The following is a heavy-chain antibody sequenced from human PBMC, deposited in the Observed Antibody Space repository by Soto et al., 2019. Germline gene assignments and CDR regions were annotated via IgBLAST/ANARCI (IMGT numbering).Heavy chain of an antibody. CDR2: IIPIFGTT. J-gene: IGHJ4*02. D-gene: IGHD5-12*01. V-gene: IGHV1-69*14. CDR3: ARDLGSGYDPGDY. Sequence: QVQLVQSGAEVKKPGSSVKVSCKTSGDIFSGYSISWVRQAPGQGLEWMGGIIPIFGTTHYAQRFHGRVTITADKSTSIVYMELYSLKSEDTAVYYCARDLGSGYDPGDYWGQGTLVTVSS. CDR1: GDIFSGYS.